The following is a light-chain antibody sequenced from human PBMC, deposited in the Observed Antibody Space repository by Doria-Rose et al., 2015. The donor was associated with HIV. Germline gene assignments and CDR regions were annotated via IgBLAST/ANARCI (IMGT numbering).Light chain of an antibody. CDR2: GAS. CDR1: HALRTF. CDR3: HQNNSSHLT. Sequence: DIRRTQPPSSLSTSVGARVIITRRATHALRTFLTWYQKKPGQAPQLLIYGASGLHSGVPSRFTGGGSGTDFTLTIKSLQPEDFGAYFCHQNNSSHLTFGQGTTVELK. J-gene: IGKJ1*01. V-gene: IGKV1-39*01.